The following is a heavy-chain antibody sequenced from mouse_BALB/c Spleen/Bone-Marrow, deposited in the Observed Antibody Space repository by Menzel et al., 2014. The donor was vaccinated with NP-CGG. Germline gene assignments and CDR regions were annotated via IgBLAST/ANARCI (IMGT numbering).Heavy chain of an antibody. Sequence: EVHLVESGGDLVKPGGSLKLSCAASGFTFSSYGMSWVRQTPDKRLEWVATISSGGSYTYYPDSVKGRFTISRDNAKNTLYRQMSSLKSEDTAIYYCERQSTTGGQGTLVTVSA. D-gene: IGHD1-1*01. CDR1: GFTFSSYG. CDR2: ISSGGSYT. V-gene: IGHV5-6*01. CDR3: ERQSTT. J-gene: IGHJ3*01.